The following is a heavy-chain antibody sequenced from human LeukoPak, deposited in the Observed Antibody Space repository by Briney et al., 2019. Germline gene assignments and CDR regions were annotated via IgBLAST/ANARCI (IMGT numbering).Heavy chain of an antibody. CDR2: IYYSGST. CDR3: ARLNYYDSSGYSVHYYFDY. D-gene: IGHD3-22*01. CDR1: GGSISSSSYY. J-gene: IGHJ4*02. Sequence: SETLSLTCTVSGGSISSSSYYWGWIRQPPGKGLEWIGSIYYSGSTYYNPSLKSRVTISVDTSKNQFSLKLSSVTAADTAVYYCARLNYYDSSGYSVHYYFDYWGQGTLVTVSS. V-gene: IGHV4-39*01.